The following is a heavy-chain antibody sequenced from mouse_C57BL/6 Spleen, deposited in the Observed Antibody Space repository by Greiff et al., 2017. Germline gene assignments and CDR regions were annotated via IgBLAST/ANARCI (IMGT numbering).Heavy chain of an antibody. V-gene: IGHV1-5*01. CDR1: GYTFTSYW. CDR2: IYPGNSDT. D-gene: IGHD4-1*01. CDR3: TRKENWDDAMDD. J-gene: IGHJ4*01. Sequence: VQLQQSGTVLARPGASVKMSCKTSGYTFTSYWMHWVNQRPGQGLEWIGAIYPGNSDTSYNQKFKGKAKLTAVTSASTAYMALSSLTNEDSAVYYWTRKENWDDAMDDWGQGTSVTVSS.